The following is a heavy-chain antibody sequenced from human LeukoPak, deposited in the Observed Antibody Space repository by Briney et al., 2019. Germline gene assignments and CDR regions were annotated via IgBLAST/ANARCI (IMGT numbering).Heavy chain of an antibody. J-gene: IGHJ4*02. CDR3: ALLKGIGLDY. Sequence: PGRSLRLSCVVSGFTFSSYPMNWVRQAPGKGLEWVALISYDGSNKYYADSVKGRFTISRDNPRNTLYLQMDSLRAEDTAVYYCALLKGIGLDYWGQGNLVTVSS. CDR1: GFTFSSYP. CDR2: ISYDGSNK. D-gene: IGHD3/OR15-3a*01. V-gene: IGHV3-30*04.